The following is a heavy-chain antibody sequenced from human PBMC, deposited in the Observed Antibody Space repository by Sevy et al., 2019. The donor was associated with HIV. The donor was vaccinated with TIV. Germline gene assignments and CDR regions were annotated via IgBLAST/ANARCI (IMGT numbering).Heavy chain of an antibody. CDR3: ARDPPVPTYYYYGMDV. CDR2: ISAYNGNT. CDR1: GYTFTSYG. J-gene: IGHJ6*02. Sequence: ASVKVSCKASGYTFTSYGISWVRQAPGQGLEWMGWISAYNGNTNYAQKLKGRVTMTTDTSTSTAYMELRSLRSDDTAVYYCARDPPVPTYYYYGMDVWGQGTTVTVSS. V-gene: IGHV1-18*01. D-gene: IGHD2-2*01.